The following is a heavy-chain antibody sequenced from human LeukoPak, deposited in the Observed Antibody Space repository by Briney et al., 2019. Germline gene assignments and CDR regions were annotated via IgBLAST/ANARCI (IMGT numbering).Heavy chain of an antibody. CDR2: INPNSGDT. V-gene: IGHV1-2*06. CDR3: ARVDSGHDYGPS. Sequence: ASVKVSCKASGYTFTGYYMHWVRQVPGQGPEWMGRINPNSGDTDYAQKFQGRVIMTRDTSISTAYMEVSRLRSDDTAVYYCARVDSGHDYGPSWGQGTTVTVSS. J-gene: IGHJ3*01. D-gene: IGHD5-12*01. CDR1: GYTFTGYY.